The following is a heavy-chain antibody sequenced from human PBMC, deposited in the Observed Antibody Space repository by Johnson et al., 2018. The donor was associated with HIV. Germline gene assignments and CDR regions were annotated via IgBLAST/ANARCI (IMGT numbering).Heavy chain of an antibody. J-gene: IGHJ3*02. Sequence: QVQLVESGGGLVKPGRSLRLSCAASGFTFSSYAMHWVRQAPGKGLEWVAILWYDGTTAFYVDSVRGRFTISRDNAKNSMYLQMNSLRAEDTAVYYCAREGEPDGFDIWGQGTMVTVSS. D-gene: IGHD3-16*01. CDR1: GFTFSSYA. CDR3: AREGEPDGFDI. V-gene: IGHV3-33*08. CDR2: LWYDGTTA.